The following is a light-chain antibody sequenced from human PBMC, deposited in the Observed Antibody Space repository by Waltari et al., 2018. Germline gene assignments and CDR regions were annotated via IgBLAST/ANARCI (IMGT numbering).Light chain of an antibody. CDR3: QTGGHGTWV. V-gene: IGLV4-69*01. CDR2: VNSDGSH. Sequence: QLVLTQPPSVSASLGASVKLTCTLSSGHSSNVIAWHQQQPGKGPRYLMKVNSDGSHSKGDEIPDRFSGSSSGPERYLTISSLQSDDEADYYCQTGGHGTWVFGGGTKLTVL. J-gene: IGLJ3*02. CDR1: SGHSSNV.